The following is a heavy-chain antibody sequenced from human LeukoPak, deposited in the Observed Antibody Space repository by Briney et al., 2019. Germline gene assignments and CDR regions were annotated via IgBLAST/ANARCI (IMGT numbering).Heavy chain of an antibody. J-gene: IGHJ6*02. CDR2: ISAYNGNT. CDR1: GYTFTSYG. V-gene: IGHV1-18*01. Sequence: GASVKVSCKASGYTFTSYGISWVRQAPGQGLEWMGWISAYNGNTNYAQKLQGRVTMTTDTSTSTAYMELRSLRSDVTAVYYCARDFGYCSSTSCYYYYGMDVWGQGTTATVSS. CDR3: ARDFGYCSSTSCYYYYGMDV. D-gene: IGHD2-2*03.